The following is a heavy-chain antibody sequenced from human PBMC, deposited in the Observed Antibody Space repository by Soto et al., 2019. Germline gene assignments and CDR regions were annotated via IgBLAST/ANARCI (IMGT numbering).Heavy chain of an antibody. D-gene: IGHD1-1*01. CDR2: MYPNTGNS. CDR3: ARRAETNGWNGFGADKYYFDF. Sequence: QVQLVQSGAEVRKPGASVKVSCEASGYTFTSYDIYWVRQATGQGLEWMGWMYPNTGNSGYAQKFQGRVTMTSDTSISTAHMELSSLRSEDTAVYYCARRAETNGWNGFGADKYYFDFWGQGTLVTVSS. CDR1: GYTFTSYD. V-gene: IGHV1-8*01. J-gene: IGHJ4*02.